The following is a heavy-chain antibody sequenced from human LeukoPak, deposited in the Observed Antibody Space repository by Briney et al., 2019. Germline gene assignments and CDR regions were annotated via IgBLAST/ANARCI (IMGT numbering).Heavy chain of an antibody. Sequence: PGGSLRLSCAASGFTFSSYEMNWVRQAPGKGLEWASYISSSGSTIYYADSVKGRFTISRDNAKNSLYLQMNSLRAEDTAVYYCARAGGRAVDTAMVLEDYWGQGTLVTVSS. CDR2: ISSSGSTI. D-gene: IGHD5-18*01. CDR1: GFTFSSYE. CDR3: ARAGGRAVDTAMVLEDY. V-gene: IGHV3-48*03. J-gene: IGHJ4*02.